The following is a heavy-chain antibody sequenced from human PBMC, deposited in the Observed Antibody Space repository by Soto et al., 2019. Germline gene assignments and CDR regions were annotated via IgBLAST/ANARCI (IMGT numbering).Heavy chain of an antibody. J-gene: IGHJ4*02. CDR1: GFTFTNYA. Sequence: GGSLRLSCVASGFTFTNYAMNWVRQAPGKGLEWVAVISYDGSNKYYADSVKGRITISRDNSRNTLYLQMNNLRAEDTAMYYCARDLGNNYGSFAYWGQGTLVTVSS. CDR3: ARDLGNNYGSFAY. V-gene: IGHV3-30-3*01. CDR2: ISYDGSNK. D-gene: IGHD4-17*01.